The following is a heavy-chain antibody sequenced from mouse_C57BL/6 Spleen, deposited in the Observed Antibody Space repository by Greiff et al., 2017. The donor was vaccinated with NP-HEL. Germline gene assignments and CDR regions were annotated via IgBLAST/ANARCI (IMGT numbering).Heavy chain of an antibody. CDR1: GFTFSDYY. CDR2: INYDGSST. D-gene: IGHD2-3*01. CDR3: ARDHDGYLYAMDY. V-gene: IGHV5-16*01. Sequence: EVMLVESEGGLVQPGRSMKLSCTASGFTFSDYYMAWVRQVPEKGLEWVANINYDGSSTYYLDSLKSRFIISRDNAKNILYLQMSSLKSEDTATYYCARDHDGYLYAMDYWGQGTSVTVSS. J-gene: IGHJ4*01.